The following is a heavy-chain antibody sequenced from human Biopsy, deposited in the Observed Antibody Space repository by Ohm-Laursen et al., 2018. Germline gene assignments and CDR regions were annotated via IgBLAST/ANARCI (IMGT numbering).Heavy chain of an antibody. Sequence: PSETLSLTCTVSGESMGTYYWTWIRQPPGKGLEWIASIYYSGTTNKNPSLKSRVTISVDTSKRQFYLELSSVTAADTGIYYCARVRGGFLEWFDYWGQGTLITVSS. V-gene: IGHV4-59*01. D-gene: IGHD3-3*01. CDR3: ARVRGGFLEWFDY. J-gene: IGHJ5*01. CDR1: GESMGTYY. CDR2: IYYSGTT.